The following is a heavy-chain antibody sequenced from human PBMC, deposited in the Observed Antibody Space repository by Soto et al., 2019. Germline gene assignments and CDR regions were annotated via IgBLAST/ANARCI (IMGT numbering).Heavy chain of an antibody. CDR1: GDSISGYY. D-gene: IGHD3-22*01. J-gene: IGHJ6*02. CDR2: IYESGSI. Sequence: SETPSLTCTVSGDSISGYYWSWIRQSPGKGLEWIGYIYESGSINYNPSLKSRVTMSIDTSKNQFSLKLSSVTAADTAVYYCAGSGRSGYYYYYGMDVWGQGTTVTVSS. CDR3: AGSGRSGYYYYYGMDV. V-gene: IGHV4-59*01.